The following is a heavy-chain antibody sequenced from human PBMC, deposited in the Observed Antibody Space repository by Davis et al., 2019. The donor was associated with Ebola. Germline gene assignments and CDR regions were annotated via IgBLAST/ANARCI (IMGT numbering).Heavy chain of an antibody. CDR3: AREGPGY. J-gene: IGHJ4*02. D-gene: IGHD3-10*01. Sequence: SETLSLTCGVFGGSFSGYYWTWIRQSPGKGLEWLGEINEGGYTNYNPSLKSRVTISIDTSKNQFSLKLPSVTAADTAVYYCAREGPGYWGQGTLVTVSS. CDR2: INEGGYT. V-gene: IGHV4-34*01. CDR1: GGSFSGYY.